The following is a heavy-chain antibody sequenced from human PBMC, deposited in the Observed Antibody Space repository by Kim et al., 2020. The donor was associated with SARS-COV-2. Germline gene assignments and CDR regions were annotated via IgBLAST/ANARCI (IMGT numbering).Heavy chain of an antibody. CDR3: GRAVGYTGYDEDNYFDL. D-gene: IGHD5-12*01. CDR1: GGSISNYF. Sequence: SETLSLTCIVSGGSISNYFWNWIRQSPGKGLEWIGYIYNTEKTKYNPSLKSRVTISLDTSKNQFSLILRSVTAADTAVYYCGRAVGYTGYDEDNYFDLWGQGTPVTVSS. CDR2: IYNTEKT. J-gene: IGHJ4*02. V-gene: IGHV4-59*01.